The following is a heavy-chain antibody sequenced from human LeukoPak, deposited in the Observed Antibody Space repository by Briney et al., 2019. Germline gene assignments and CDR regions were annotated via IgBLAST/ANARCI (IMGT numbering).Heavy chain of an antibody. CDR1: GGSISSSSYY. D-gene: IGHD3-10*01. CDR3: ARDEPGEGVTFDY. V-gene: IGHV4-39*07. J-gene: IGHJ4*02. CDR2: IYYSGST. Sequence: PSETLSLTCTVSGGSISSSSYYWGWIRQPPGKGLEWIGSIYYSGSTYYNPSLKSRVTISVDTSKNQFSLKLSSVTAADTAVYYCARDEPGEGVTFDYWGQGTLVTVSS.